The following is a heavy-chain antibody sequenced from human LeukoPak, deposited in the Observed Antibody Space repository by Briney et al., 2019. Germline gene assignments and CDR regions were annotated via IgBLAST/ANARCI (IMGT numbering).Heavy chain of an antibody. CDR1: GFTFSSYA. D-gene: IGHD3-10*01. CDR3: AKETGLLWFGELFGLSFDY. Sequence: QPGGSLRLSCAASGFTFSSYAMHWVRQAPGKGLEWVAVISYDGSNKYYADSVKGRFTISRDNSKNTLYLQMNSLRAEDTAVYYCAKETGLLWFGELFGLSFDYWGQGTLVTVSS. CDR2: ISYDGSNK. V-gene: IGHV3-30*04. J-gene: IGHJ4*02.